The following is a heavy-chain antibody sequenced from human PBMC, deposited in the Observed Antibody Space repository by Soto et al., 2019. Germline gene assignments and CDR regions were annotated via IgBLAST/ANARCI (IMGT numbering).Heavy chain of an antibody. V-gene: IGHV3-30-3*01. Sequence: GGSLRLSCAASGFTLSRYAMHWVRQAPGEGLEWVPVISRDGSSKYYGDSVKGRCTVSRDNSNNTLYLFMTSRRPDDTAVFYCPRSWNGAVPASLNFWGPGTLVNVSS. CDR3: PRSWNGAVPASLNF. CDR1: GFTLSRYA. CDR2: ISRDGSSK. D-gene: IGHD2-8*01. J-gene: IGHJ4*02.